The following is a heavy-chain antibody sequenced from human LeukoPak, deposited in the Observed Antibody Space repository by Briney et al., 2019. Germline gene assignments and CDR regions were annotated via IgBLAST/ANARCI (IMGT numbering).Heavy chain of an antibody. CDR1: GFTFSSYW. D-gene: IGHD2-2*01. V-gene: IGHV3-7*01. CDR3: ARVKGVPAAKNYFDY. Sequence: GGSLRLSCAASGFTFSSYWMSWVRQAPGKGLEWVANIEQDGSEKYYVDSVKGRFTISRDNAKNSLYLQMNSLRAEDTAVYYCARVKGVPAAKNYFDYWGQGTLVTVSS. CDR2: IEQDGSEK. J-gene: IGHJ4*02.